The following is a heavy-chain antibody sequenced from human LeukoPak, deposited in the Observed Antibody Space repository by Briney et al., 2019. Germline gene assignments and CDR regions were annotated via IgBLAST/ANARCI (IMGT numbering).Heavy chain of an antibody. Sequence: SETLSLTCAVYGGSFSGYYWSWIRQPPGKGLEWIGYIYYSGSTNYNPSLKSRVTISVDTPKNQFSLKLSSVTAADTAVYYCARDLPLPIHWGQGTLVTVSS. J-gene: IGHJ4*02. CDR1: GGSFSGYY. CDR2: IYYSGST. D-gene: IGHD1-14*01. V-gene: IGHV4-59*01. CDR3: ARDLPLPIH.